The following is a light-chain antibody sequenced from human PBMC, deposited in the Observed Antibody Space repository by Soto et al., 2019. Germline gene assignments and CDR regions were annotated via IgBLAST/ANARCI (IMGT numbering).Light chain of an antibody. CDR2: DA. CDR1: QSISSW. J-gene: IGKJ2*01. Sequence: DIQMTQSPSTLSASVGDRVTITCRASQSISSWLAWYQQKPGKAPKLLIYDASLESGDPSRFSGSGSGTEFTLTISSLQPDDFATYYCQQYNSYSPTFGQGTKLESK. CDR3: QQYNSYSPT. V-gene: IGKV1-5*01.